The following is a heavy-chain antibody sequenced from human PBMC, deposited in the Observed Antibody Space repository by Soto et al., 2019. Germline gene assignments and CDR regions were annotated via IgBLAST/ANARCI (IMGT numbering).Heavy chain of an antibody. Sequence: GGSLRLSCAASGFSFSSYGMHWVRQAPGKGLEWVAVIWHDGSNKYYADSVKGRLIISRDNSKNTLYVQMNSLRAEDTAVYFCGRGSIVAAEYGMDFWGQGTTVTVSS. CDR3: GRGSIVAAEYGMDF. CDR1: GFSFSSYG. V-gene: IGHV3-33*01. J-gene: IGHJ6*02. D-gene: IGHD6-13*01. CDR2: IWHDGSNK.